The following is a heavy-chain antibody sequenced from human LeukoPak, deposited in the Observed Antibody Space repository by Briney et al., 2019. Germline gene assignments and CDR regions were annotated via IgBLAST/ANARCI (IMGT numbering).Heavy chain of an antibody. CDR2: IYPAESDT. J-gene: IGHJ4*02. Sequence: GESLKISCKCSGYGFTTCLIGWVRQMPRKGLELMGVIYPAESDTRYSPSSQGQVTISADKSIATASLQWSSLKASATAMYYCARPVEMTTSPFDYWGQGTLVTVSS. CDR1: GYGFTTCL. V-gene: IGHV5-51*01. CDR3: ARPVEMTTSPFDY. D-gene: IGHD5-24*01.